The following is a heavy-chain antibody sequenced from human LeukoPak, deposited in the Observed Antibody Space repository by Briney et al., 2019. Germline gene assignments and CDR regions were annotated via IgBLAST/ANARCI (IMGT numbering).Heavy chain of an antibody. J-gene: IGHJ5*02. CDR3: ARALSQQLVHWFDP. CDR1: GGSISSHY. CDR2: IYYSGST. Sequence: SETLSLTCTVSGGSISSHYSSWIRQPPGKGLEWIGYIYYSGSTNYNPSLKSRVTISVDTSKNQFSLKLSSVTAADTAVYYCARALSQQLVHWFDPWGQGTLVTVSS. D-gene: IGHD6-13*01. V-gene: IGHV4-59*11.